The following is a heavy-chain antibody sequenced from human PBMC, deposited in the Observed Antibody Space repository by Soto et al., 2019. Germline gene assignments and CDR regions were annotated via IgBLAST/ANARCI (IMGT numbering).Heavy chain of an antibody. J-gene: IGHJ4*02. CDR2: ISSSSSYI. D-gene: IGHD3-22*01. CDR3: ARDRVLTAYYYDSSGYSY. Sequence: GGSLRLSCAASGFTFSSYSMNWVRQAPGKGLEWVSSISSSSSYIYYADSVKGRFTISRDNAKNSLYLQMNSLRAEDTAVYYCARDRVLTAYYYDSSGYSYWGQGTLVTVSS. V-gene: IGHV3-21*01. CDR1: GFTFSSYS.